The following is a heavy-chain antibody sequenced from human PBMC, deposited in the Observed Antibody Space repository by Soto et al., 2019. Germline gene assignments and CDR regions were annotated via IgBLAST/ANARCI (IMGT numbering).Heavy chain of an antibody. CDR3: SRQGGPGNWFDP. CDR1: GYSFTTYW. CDR2: IDPSDSYT. D-gene: IGHD1-26*01. V-gene: IGHV5-10-1*01. J-gene: IGHJ5*02. Sequence: EVQLVQSGAEVKKPGESLRISCRGSGYSFTTYWISWVRQMPGKGLEWMGRIDPSDSYTNYSPSFQGHVTISADKSISTAYLQWSRRKASDTAMYYWSRQGGPGNWFDPWGPGTLVTVPS.